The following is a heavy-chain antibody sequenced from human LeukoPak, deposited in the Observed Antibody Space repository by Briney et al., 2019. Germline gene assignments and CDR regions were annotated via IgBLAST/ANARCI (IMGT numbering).Heavy chain of an antibody. V-gene: IGHV3-23*01. J-gene: IGHJ3*02. Sequence: PGGSLRLSCTTPKFNFNTYGLTWVRQAPGKGLEWVSSISGSGGSTQYAASVQGRFIISRDNSKNTLYLQMNSLRAEDTAVYYCAKDPNGDYIGAFDIWGQGTMVTVSS. CDR1: KFNFNTYG. CDR3: AKDPNGDYIGAFDI. CDR2: ISGSGGST. D-gene: IGHD4-17*01.